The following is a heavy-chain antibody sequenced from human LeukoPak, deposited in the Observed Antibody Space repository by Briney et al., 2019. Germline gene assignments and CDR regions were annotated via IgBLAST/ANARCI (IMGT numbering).Heavy chain of an antibody. CDR3: AGTYYYDSSGYVFDY. J-gene: IGHJ4*02. V-gene: IGHV4-59*08. Sequence: SETLSLTCTVSGGSISSYYWSWIRQPPGKGLEWIGYIYYSGSTNYNPSLKSRVTISVDTPKNQFSLKLSSVTAADTAVYYCAGTYYYDSSGYVFDYWGQGTLVTVSS. CDR1: GGSISSYY. CDR2: IYYSGST. D-gene: IGHD3-22*01.